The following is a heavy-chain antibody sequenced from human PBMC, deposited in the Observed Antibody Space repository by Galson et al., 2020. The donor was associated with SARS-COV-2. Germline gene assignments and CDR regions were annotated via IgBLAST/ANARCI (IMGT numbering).Heavy chain of an antibody. CDR2: MYYTGIT. CDR3: GRIGSGSYGGMLCDY. D-gene: IGHD6-19*01. J-gene: IGHJ4*02. V-gene: IGHV4-39*01. CDR1: GDTITSRSTY. Sequence: SETLSLTCTVSGDTITSRSTYWGWNRQPPGEGLEWIVSMYYTGITYYNPSLKSRVTISGDTSRNQFSLKMRSVTAADTAVYYWGRIGSGSYGGMLCDYGGRGTLVIVSS.